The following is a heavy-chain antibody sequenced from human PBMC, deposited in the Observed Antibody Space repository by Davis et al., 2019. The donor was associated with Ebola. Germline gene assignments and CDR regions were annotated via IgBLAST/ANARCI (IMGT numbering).Heavy chain of an antibody. V-gene: IGHV3-23*01. CDR1: GFTFSNYA. Sequence: GGSLRLSCVVPGFTFSNYAMSWVRQAPGKGLEWVSSISGSAGSAYYADSVKGRFTISRDNAKNSLYLQMNSLRAEDTAVYYCAASLIVVVAALDYWGQGTLVTVSS. CDR3: AASLIVVVAALDY. CDR2: ISGSAGSA. J-gene: IGHJ4*02. D-gene: IGHD2-15*01.